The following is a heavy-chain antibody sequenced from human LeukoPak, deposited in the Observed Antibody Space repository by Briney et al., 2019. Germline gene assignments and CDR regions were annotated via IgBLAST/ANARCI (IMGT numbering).Heavy chain of an antibody. V-gene: IGHV1-2*04. J-gene: IGHJ3*02. CDR3: ARRAQLLLWFGEPDGDAFDI. CDR1: GYTSTGYY. D-gene: IGHD3-10*01. CDR2: INPNSGGT. Sequence: ASVKVSCKASGYTSTGYYMHWVRQAPGQGLEWMGWINPNSGGTNYAQKFQGWVTMTRDTSISTAYMELSRLRSDDTAVYYCARRAQLLLWFGEPDGDAFDIWGQGTMVTVSS.